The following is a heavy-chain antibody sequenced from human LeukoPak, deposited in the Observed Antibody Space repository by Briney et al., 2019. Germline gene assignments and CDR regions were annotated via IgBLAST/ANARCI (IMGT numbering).Heavy chain of an antibody. Sequence: GGSLRLSRAASGFTFRDYWMSWVRQAPGKGLEWVSSISSSSSYIYYADSVKGRFTISRDNAKNSLYLQMNSLRAEDTAVYYCATTPQRIAAGTSLPVGYWGQGTLVTVSS. V-gene: IGHV3-21*01. CDR3: ATTPQRIAAGTSLPVGY. CDR1: GFTFRDYW. D-gene: IGHD6-13*01. CDR2: ISSSSSYI. J-gene: IGHJ4*02.